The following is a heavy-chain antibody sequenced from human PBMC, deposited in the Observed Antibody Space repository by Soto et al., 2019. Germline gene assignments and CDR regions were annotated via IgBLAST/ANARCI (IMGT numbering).Heavy chain of an antibody. CDR1: GRSFSGYQ. J-gene: IGHJ4*02. V-gene: IGHV4-34*01. Sequence: ALTCAVYGRSFSGYQWIWIRQPPGKGLEWIGEINHSGIPNYNSSLESRVTISIDTSKNQFSLKLSSVTAADTAVYYCARGWRAAFDYWGQGTLVTVSS. CDR3: ARGWRAAFDY. CDR2: INHSGIP. D-gene: IGHD6-25*01.